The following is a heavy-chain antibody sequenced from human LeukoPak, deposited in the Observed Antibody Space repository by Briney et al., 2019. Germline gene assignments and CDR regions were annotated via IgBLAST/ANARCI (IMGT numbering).Heavy chain of an antibody. CDR3: AKDPSMYDGDYIIR. J-gene: IGHJ4*02. CDR2: FSVSDKTT. CDR1: GFTFSSYS. D-gene: IGHD4-17*01. V-gene: IGHV3-23*01. Sequence: GGSLRLSCAASGFTFSSYSMSWVRQAPGKGLEWVSGFSVSDKTTYYADSVKGRFIISRDNSENTLYLQIKSLRAEDTAVYYCAKDPSMYDGDYIIRWGQGTLVIVSS.